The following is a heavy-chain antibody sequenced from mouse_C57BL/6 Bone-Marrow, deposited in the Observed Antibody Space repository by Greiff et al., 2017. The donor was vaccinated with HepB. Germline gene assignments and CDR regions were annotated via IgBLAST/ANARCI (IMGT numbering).Heavy chain of an antibody. CDR1: GFNIKDYY. D-gene: IGHD3-2*02. CDR2: IDPEDGDT. Sequence: DVQLQESGAELVRPGASVKLSCTASGFNIKDYYMHWVKQRPEQGLEWIGRIDPEDGDTEYAPKFQGKATMTADTSSNTAYLQLSSLTSEDTAVYYCTKGSGSSYAMDYWGQGTSVTVSS. J-gene: IGHJ4*01. CDR3: TKGSGSSYAMDY. V-gene: IGHV14-1*01.